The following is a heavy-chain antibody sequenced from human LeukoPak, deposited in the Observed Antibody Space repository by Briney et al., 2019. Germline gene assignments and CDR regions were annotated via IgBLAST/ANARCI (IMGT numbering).Heavy chain of an antibody. CDR3: ATVFDY. D-gene: IGHD4-17*01. V-gene: IGHV3-74*01. J-gene: IGHJ4*02. CDR2: IDGDGSGT. CDR1: GLTLSNHW. Sequence: GGSLRLSCAASGLTLSNHWMHWVRQAPGKGLVWVSRIDGDGSGTSYADSVKGRFTISRDNAKNTSYLQMDSLRAEDSAVYYCATVFDYWGQGTLGTVSS.